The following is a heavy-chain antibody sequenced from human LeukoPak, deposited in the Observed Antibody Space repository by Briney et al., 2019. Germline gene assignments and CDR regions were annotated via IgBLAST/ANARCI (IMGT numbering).Heavy chain of an antibody. CDR1: GGSFSGYY. CDR2: INHSGST. CDR3: ARVGASGLVAPYIDY. V-gene: IGHV4-34*01. J-gene: IGHJ4*02. Sequence: SETLSLTCAVYGGSFSGYYWSWIRQPPGKGLEWIGEINHSGSTNYNPSLKGRVTISVDTSKNQFSLKLSSVTAADTAVYYCARVGASGLVAPYIDYWGQGTLVTVSS. D-gene: IGHD3-10*01.